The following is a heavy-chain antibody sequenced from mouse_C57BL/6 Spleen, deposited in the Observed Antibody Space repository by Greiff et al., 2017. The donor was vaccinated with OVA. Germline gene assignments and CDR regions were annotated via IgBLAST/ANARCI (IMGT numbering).Heavy chain of an antibody. CDR3: SRSSYLAY. D-gene: IGHD2-12*01. CDR2: IDPSDSYT. J-gene: IGHJ3*01. CDR1: GYTFTSYW. Sequence: QVQLQQPGAELVKPGASVKLSCKASGYTFTSYWMQWVKQSPGQGLEWIGEIDPSDSYTNYNQKFKGKATLTVDTSSSTAYMQLSSLTSEDSAVYYCSRSSYLAYWGQGTLVTVSA. V-gene: IGHV1-50*01.